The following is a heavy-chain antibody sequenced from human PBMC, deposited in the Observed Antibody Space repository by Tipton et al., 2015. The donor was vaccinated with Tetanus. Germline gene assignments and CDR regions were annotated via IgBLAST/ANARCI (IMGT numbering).Heavy chain of an antibody. D-gene: IGHD2-15*01. J-gene: IGHJ5*02. CDR2: ALYTGTE. Sequence: TLSLTCSVSGDSISSRFSYWAWIRQPPGKGLEWIGNALYTGTEYYNPSLKSRVTISVDSSKNQFSLQLTSVTAADTAMYFCARLDISATTSHFDLWGQGAHVTVST. CDR1: GDSISSRFSY. CDR3: ARLDISATTSHFDL. V-gene: IGHV4-39*01.